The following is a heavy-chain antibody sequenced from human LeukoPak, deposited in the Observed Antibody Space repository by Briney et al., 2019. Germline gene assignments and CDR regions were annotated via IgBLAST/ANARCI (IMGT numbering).Heavy chain of an antibody. CDR3: ARGKQWLVDY. Sequence: GGSLSLFCAASGFTFSSYEMNWVRQAPGKGLEWVSYISSSGSTIYYVDSVKGRFTISRDNAKNSLYLQMNSLRAEDTAVYYCARGKQWLVDYWGQGTLVTVSS. J-gene: IGHJ4*02. D-gene: IGHD6-19*01. CDR1: GFTFSSYE. V-gene: IGHV3-48*03. CDR2: ISSSGSTI.